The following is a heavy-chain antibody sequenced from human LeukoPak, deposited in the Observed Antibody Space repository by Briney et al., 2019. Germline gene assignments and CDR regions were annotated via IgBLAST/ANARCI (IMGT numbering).Heavy chain of an antibody. CDR3: ARDRWPSGFDS. Sequence: GGSLRLSCAASGFTFSSYWMHWVRQAPGKGLVWVSRIKTDGTSTRYADPVEGRFTISRDNAKNTLYLQMNSLRAEDTAVYYCARDRWPSGFDSWGQGTLVTVSS. D-gene: IGHD1-14*01. CDR2: IKTDGTST. J-gene: IGHJ4*02. V-gene: IGHV3-74*01. CDR1: GFTFSSYW.